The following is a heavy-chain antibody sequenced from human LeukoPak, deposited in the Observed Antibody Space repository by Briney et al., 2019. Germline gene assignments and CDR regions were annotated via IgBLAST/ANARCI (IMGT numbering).Heavy chain of an antibody. Sequence: GGSLRLSCAASGFTFSNAWMSWVRQTPGKGLELVGRIKRKTDGGTTDCAAPVKGRFTISRDDSKSTLYLQLNSLKTEDTAVYYCTTSNFGFPFDYWGQGALVIVSS. CDR1: GFTFSNAW. V-gene: IGHV3-15*01. CDR2: IKRKTDGGTT. CDR3: TTSNFGFPFDY. J-gene: IGHJ4*02. D-gene: IGHD3-3*01.